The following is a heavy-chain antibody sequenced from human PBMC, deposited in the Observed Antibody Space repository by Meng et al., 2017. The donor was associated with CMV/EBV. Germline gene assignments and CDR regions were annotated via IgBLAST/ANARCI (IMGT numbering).Heavy chain of an antibody. V-gene: IGHV1-69*12. J-gene: IGHJ2*01. Sequence: QGRLVQSGAEVKKPGSSVKVSCKASGGTFSSYAISWVRQAPGQGLEWMGGIIPIFGTANYAQKFQGRVTITADESTSTAYMELSSLRSEDTAVYYCAREVDDYGDGWYFDLWGRGTLVTVSS. CDR3: AREVDDYGDGWYFDL. CDR1: GGTFSSYA. CDR2: IIPIFGTA. D-gene: IGHD4-17*01.